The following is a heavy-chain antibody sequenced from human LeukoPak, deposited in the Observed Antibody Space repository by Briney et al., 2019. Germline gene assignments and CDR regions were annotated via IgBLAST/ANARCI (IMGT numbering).Heavy chain of an antibody. CDR2: IRYDGSNK. V-gene: IGHV3-30*02. CDR1: GFTFSSYA. Sequence: PGGSLRLSCAASGFTFSSYAMSWVRQAPGKGLEWVAFIRYDGSNKYYADSVKGRFTISRDNSKNTPYLQMNSLRAEDTAVYYCAKDTTIYDFWSGYQFDYWGQGTLVTVSS. J-gene: IGHJ4*02. CDR3: AKDTTIYDFWSGYQFDY. D-gene: IGHD3-3*01.